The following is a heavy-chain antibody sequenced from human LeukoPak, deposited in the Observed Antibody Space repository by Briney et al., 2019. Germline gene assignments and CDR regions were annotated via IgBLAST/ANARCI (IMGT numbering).Heavy chain of an antibody. CDR2: IWYDGVNK. J-gene: IGHJ4*02. Sequence: GGSLRLSCAASGLTSSNYGIPWVRKAPGKGLEWVAVIWYDGVNKFYSDSVKGRFTISRDNSKNTLYLQMNSLRAEDTAVYYCAKDWGHYYASGQGSYFDYWGQGTLVTVSS. CDR1: GLTSSNYG. D-gene: IGHD3-10*01. CDR3: AKDWGHYYASGQGSYFDY. V-gene: IGHV3-33*06.